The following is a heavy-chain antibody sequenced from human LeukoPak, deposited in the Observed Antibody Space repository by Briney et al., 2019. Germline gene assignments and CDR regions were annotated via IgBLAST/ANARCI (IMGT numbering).Heavy chain of an antibody. CDR3: ARAGQFDYFDY. V-gene: IGHV3-74*01. CDR2: INSDGSST. J-gene: IGHJ4*02. D-gene: IGHD1-14*01. CDR1: GFTFSSYW. Sequence: GGSLRLSCAASGFTFSSYWMHWVRQAPGKGLVWVSRINSDGSSTIYADSVKGRFTISRDNAKNTLYLQMNSLRAEDTAVYYCARAGQFDYFDYWGQRTLVTVSS.